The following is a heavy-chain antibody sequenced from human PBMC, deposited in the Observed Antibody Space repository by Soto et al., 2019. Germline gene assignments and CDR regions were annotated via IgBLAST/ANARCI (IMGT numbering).Heavy chain of an antibody. J-gene: IGHJ3*02. CDR3: ARRGIGGNDAFDI. V-gene: IGHV5-51*01. D-gene: IGHD1-1*01. CDR2: IYPGDSDT. Sequence: PGESLKISCKGSGYKFTSYWIGWVRQMPGKGLECMGIIYPGDSDTRYSPSFQGQVTISADKSNSTAYLQWSSLRASDTATYYCARRGIGGNDAFDIWGQGKMVTVSS. CDR1: GYKFTSYW.